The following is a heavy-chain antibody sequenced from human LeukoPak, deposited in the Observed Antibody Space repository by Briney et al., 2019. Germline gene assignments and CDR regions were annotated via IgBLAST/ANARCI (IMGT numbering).Heavy chain of an antibody. CDR2: IIPMYGSP. Sequence: GASVKVSCKASGVTFISTAINWVRQAPGQGLEWMGRIIPMYGSPNHAQKFQGRVTITTDESMSTAYMELNSLTSEDTAVYFCARGMGYSYVLDYWGQGTLVTVSS. CDR3: ARGMGYSYVLDY. D-gene: IGHD5-18*01. CDR1: GVTFISTA. J-gene: IGHJ4*02. V-gene: IGHV1-69*05.